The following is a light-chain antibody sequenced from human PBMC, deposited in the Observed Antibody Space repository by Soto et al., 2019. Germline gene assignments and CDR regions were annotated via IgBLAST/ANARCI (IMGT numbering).Light chain of an antibody. V-gene: IGKV1-39*01. Sequence: DIQMPQSPSTLSGSVGDRVTITCRASQSISSYLNWYQQKPGKAPKLLIYAASSLQSGVPSRFSGSGSGTDFTLTISSLQPEDFATYYCQQSYSTQTFGQGTKVDI. J-gene: IGKJ1*01. CDR3: QQSYSTQT. CDR1: QSISSY. CDR2: AAS.